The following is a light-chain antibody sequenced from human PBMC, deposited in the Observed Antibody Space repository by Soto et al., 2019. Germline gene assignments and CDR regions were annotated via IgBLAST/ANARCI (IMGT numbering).Light chain of an antibody. Sequence: EIQMTQSPSSLSPSVGYRITITCRASQSMNRFLNWYQQKPGKAHNXTIYAASSLQSGVPSRFSGSGSGTDVTITISSLQPEDGAIYYCQQSYSTPWTFGQGTKVDIK. CDR2: AAS. CDR1: QSMNRF. V-gene: IGKV1-39*01. CDR3: QQSYSTPWT. J-gene: IGKJ1*01.